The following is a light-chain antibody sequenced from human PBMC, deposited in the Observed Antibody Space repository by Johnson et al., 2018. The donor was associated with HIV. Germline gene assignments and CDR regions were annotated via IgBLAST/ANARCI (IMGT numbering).Light chain of an antibody. CDR1: SSNIGNNY. V-gene: IGLV1-51*01. CDR3: GTWDSSLRGVF. J-gene: IGLJ1*01. Sequence: QSVLTQPPSVSAAPGQKVTISCSGSSSNIGNNYVSWYQQVPVTAPKLLIFDNNKRPSGIPDRFSGSKSGTSATLGITGLQTGDEADYYCGTWDSSLRGVFFGTGTKVTVL. CDR2: DNN.